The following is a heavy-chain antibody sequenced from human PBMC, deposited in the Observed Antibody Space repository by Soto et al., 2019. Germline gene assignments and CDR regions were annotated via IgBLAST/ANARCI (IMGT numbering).Heavy chain of an antibody. CDR1: GFTFSSYG. CDR2: ISYDGSNK. V-gene: IGHV3-30*18. Sequence: QVQLVESGGGVVQPGRSLRLSCAASGFTFSSYGMHWVRQAPGKGLEWVAVISYDGSNKYYADSVKGRFTISRDNSKNTLYLQVNSLRAEDTAVYYCAKDRLNHDIVGATGFDYWGQGTLVTVSS. D-gene: IGHD1-26*01. CDR3: AKDRLNHDIVGATGFDY. J-gene: IGHJ4*02.